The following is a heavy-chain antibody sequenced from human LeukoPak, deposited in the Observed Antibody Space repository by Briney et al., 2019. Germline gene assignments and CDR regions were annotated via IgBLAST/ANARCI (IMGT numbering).Heavy chain of an antibody. CDR3: ARGVFSSGWPHYLDY. D-gene: IGHD6-19*01. V-gene: IGHV3-30*03. CDR1: GFTFSTYG. CDR2: ISYDGTNK. J-gene: IGHJ4*02. Sequence: HSGGSLRLSCAASGFTFSTYGIHWVRQAPGKGLEWVAVISYDGTNKYYADSVKGRFTISRDNSKNTLYLQMNSLRADDTAVYFCARGVFSSGWPHYLDYWGQGALVTVSS.